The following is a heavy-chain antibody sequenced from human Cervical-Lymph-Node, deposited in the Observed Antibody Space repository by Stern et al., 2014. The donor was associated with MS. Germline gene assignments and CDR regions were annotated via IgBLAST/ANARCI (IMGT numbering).Heavy chain of an antibody. CDR2: KSSVGS. J-gene: IGHJ6*02. Sequence: EVQLVESGGGLVKPGGSLLLSCAASGFPFSSHSMNWVRQAPGKGLEWVSVKSSVGSCYAESGQGRFTIPRDNAKDSLFLQMNSLRVDDTAVYYCAREPQGGAWYYGMDVWGQGTTVTVSS. CDR3: AREPQGGAWYYGMDV. CDR1: GFPFSSHS. V-gene: IGHV3-21*06. D-gene: IGHD1-26*01.